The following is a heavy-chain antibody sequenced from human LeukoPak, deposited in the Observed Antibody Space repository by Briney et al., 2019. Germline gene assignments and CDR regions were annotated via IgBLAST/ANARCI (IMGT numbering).Heavy chain of an antibody. D-gene: IGHD3-22*01. CDR3: ARAAYDSGGYTANHDF. V-gene: IGHV3-53*01. CDR2: LYDSGDT. CDR1: GFSVSTSY. Sequence: GGSLRLSCAASGFSVSTSYMSWVRQAPGKGLEYVSVLYDSGDTYYAESVKGRFTISRDNSKNTVYLQMNSLRVEDTAVYYCARAAYDSGGYTANHDFWGQGTLVTASS. J-gene: IGHJ4*02.